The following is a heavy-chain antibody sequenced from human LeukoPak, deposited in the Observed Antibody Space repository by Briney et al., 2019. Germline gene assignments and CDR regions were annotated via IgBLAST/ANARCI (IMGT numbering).Heavy chain of an antibody. CDR1: GGSISSYY. V-gene: IGHV4-59*08. CDR2: IHYSGST. J-gene: IGHJ5*02. Sequence: SETLSLTCTVSGGSISSYYWSWIRQPPGKGLEWIGYIHYSGSTNYNPSLKSRVTISVDTSKNQFSLKLSSVTAADTAVYYCARHIRGSTSWWGWFDPWGQGTLVTVSS. CDR3: ARHIRGSTSWWGWFDP. D-gene: IGHD2-2*01.